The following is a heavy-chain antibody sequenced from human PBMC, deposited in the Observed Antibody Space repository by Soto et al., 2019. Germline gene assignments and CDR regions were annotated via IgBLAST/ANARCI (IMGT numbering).Heavy chain of an antibody. D-gene: IGHD2-15*01. CDR1: GYTFTTHG. V-gene: IGHV1-18*01. CDR3: ARDLGYCRSGTCYREWFDP. Sequence: QVQLVQSGAEVKKPGASVKVSCKASGYTFTTHGSSWVRQVPGQGLEWMGWVRGDNGHTNYAQSLQGRDTMTTDTSTNTAYMELRSLRSDDTAVYYCARDLGYCRSGTCYREWFDPWGQGTRVTVSS. J-gene: IGHJ5*02. CDR2: VRGDNGHT.